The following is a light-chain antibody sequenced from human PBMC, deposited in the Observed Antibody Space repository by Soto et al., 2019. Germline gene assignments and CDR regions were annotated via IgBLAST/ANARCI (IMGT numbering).Light chain of an antibody. V-gene: IGLV2-18*02. CDR2: EVT. CDR1: SSDVGGYDR. Sequence: QSALTQPPSVSGSPGQSVTISCIGTSSDVGGYDRVSWYQQPPGTAPKLMIYEVTNRPSGVPDRFSGSRSGKTASLTISGLHAEDEADYYCTSYISKSTWVFGGGTKLTVL. CDR3: TSYISKSTWV. J-gene: IGLJ3*02.